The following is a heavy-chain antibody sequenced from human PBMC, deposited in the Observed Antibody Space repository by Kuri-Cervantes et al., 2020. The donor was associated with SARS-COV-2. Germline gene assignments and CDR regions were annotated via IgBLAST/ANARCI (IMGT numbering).Heavy chain of an antibody. CDR1: GFTFSSYW. V-gene: IGHV3-7*01. J-gene: IGHJ4*02. CDR2: IKQDGSEK. CDR3: ARETSGYEYYFDY. Sequence: GESLKISCAASGFTFSSYWMSWVRQAPGKGLEWVANIKQDGSEKYYVDSVKGRFTISRDNAKNSLCLQMNSLRAEDTAVYYCARETSGYEYYFDYWGQGTLVTVSS. D-gene: IGHD5-12*01.